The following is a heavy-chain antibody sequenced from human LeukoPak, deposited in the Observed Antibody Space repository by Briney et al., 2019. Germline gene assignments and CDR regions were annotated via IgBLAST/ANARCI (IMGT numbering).Heavy chain of an antibody. CDR1: GYTFTGYY. CDR3: ARGRRGQLVADY. CDR2: INPNSGGT. V-gene: IGHV1-2*02. Sequence: GASVKLSCKAAGYTFTGYYMPWVRQAPGQGLGWVGGINPNSGGTNNTHKFQGRVTMTSDTSISTAYMELSRLRSDDAAVYYCARGRRGQLVADYWGQGTLVTVSS. D-gene: IGHD6-6*01. J-gene: IGHJ4*02.